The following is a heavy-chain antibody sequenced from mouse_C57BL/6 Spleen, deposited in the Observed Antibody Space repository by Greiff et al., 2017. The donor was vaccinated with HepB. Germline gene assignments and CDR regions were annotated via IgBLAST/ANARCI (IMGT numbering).Heavy chain of an antibody. Sequence: EVNVVESGEGLVKPGGSLKLSCAASGFTFSSYAMSWVRQTPEKRLEWVAYISSGGDYIYYADTVKGRFTISRDNARNTLYLQMSSLKSEDTAMYYCTIDSSGYLAYWGQGTLVTVSA. CDR2: ISSGGDYI. CDR3: TIDSSGYLAY. CDR1: GFTFSSYA. J-gene: IGHJ3*01. V-gene: IGHV5-9-1*02. D-gene: IGHD3-2*02.